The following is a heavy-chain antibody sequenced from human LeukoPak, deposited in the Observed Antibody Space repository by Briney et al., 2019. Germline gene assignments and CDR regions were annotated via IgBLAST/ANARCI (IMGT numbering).Heavy chain of an antibody. Sequence: SETLSLTCAVYGGSFSGYYWSWIRQPPGKGLEWIGEINHGGSTNYNPSLKSRVTISVDTSKNQFSLKLSSVTAADTAVYYCARGRGGYNSFDYWGQGTLVTVSS. CDR3: ARGRGGYNSFDY. CDR2: INHGGST. V-gene: IGHV4-34*01. D-gene: IGHD5-24*01. J-gene: IGHJ4*02. CDR1: GGSFSGYY.